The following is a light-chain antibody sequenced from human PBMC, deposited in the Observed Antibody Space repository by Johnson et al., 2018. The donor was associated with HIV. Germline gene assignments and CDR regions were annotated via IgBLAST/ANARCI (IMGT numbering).Light chain of an antibody. CDR1: ISNIGSNT. J-gene: IGLJ1*01. CDR3: AAWDSSLTAGSYV. Sequence: QSVLTQPPSASGTPGQRVTISCSGSISNIGSNTVNWYQHLPGTAPKLLMYGDNQRPSGVPDRFSGSKSGTSGSLAISGLQSEDEGDYYCAAWDSSLTAGSYVFGTGTKVTVL. V-gene: IGLV1-44*01. CDR2: GDN.